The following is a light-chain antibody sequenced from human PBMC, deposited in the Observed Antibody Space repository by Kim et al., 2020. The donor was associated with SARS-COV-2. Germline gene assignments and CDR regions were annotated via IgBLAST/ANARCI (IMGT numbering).Light chain of an antibody. CDR3: QSADSSGTYGV. Sequence: PGQTARITGSGDALPKQYAYWYQQKPGQAPVLVIYKDSERPSGIPERFSGSSSGTTVTLTISGVQADDEADYYCQSADSSGTYGVFGGGTQLTVL. V-gene: IGLV3-25*03. J-gene: IGLJ2*01. CDR2: KDS. CDR1: ALPKQY.